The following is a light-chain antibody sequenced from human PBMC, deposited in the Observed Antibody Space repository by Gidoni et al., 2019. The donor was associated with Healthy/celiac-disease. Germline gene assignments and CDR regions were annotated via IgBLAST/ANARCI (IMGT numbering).Light chain of an antibody. J-gene: IGKJ2*01. V-gene: IGKV3-20*01. CDR1: QSVSSSY. Sequence: ESAWTQTPGTLSLSPGERATLSCRASQSVSSSYLAWYQQKPGQAPKLLIYGASSRATGIPDRFSGSGSGTAFTLTISRLEPEDFEVYYCQQYGSSPPMYTFXQXTKLEIK. CDR2: GAS. CDR3: QQYGSSPPMYT.